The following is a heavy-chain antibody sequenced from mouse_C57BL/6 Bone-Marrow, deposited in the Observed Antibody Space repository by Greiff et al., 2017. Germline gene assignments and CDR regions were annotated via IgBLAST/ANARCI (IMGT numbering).Heavy chain of an antibody. CDR2: IDPSDSYT. CDR3: ARREGYDVLAY. J-gene: IGHJ3*01. V-gene: IGHV1-69*01. Sequence: VQLQQPGAELVMPGASVKLSCKASGYTFTSYWMHWVKQRPGQGLEWIGEIDPSDSYTNYNQKFKGKSTLTVDKSSSTAYMQLSSLTSEDSAVXYCARREGYDVLAYWGQGTLVTVSA. CDR1: GYTFTSYW. D-gene: IGHD2-2*01.